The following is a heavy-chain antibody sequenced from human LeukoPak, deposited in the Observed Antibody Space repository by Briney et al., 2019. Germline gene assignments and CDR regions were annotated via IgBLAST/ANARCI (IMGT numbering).Heavy chain of an antibody. CDR2: INHSGST. D-gene: IGHD3-10*01. Sequence: PSGTLSLTCAVYGGSFSGYYWGWIRQPPGKGLEWIGEINHSGSTNYNPSLKSRVTISVDTSKNQFSLKLSSVTAADTAVYYCARGYYYGSGRFPKRNNWFDPWGQGALVTVSS. CDR1: GGSFSGYY. V-gene: IGHV4-34*01. J-gene: IGHJ5*02. CDR3: ARGYYYGSGRFPKRNNWFDP.